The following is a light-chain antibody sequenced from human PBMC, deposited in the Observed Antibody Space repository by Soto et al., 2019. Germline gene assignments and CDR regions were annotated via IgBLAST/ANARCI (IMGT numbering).Light chain of an antibody. Sequence: QTVVTQEPSFSVSPGGTVTLTCGLSSGSVSTSYYPSWYQQTPGQAPRTLIYSTNTRSSGVPDRFSGSILGNKAALTITGAQADDESDYHCVLYMGSGPHWVFGGGTKVTVL. CDR1: SGSVSTSYY. CDR3: VLYMGSGPHWV. CDR2: STN. J-gene: IGLJ3*02. V-gene: IGLV8-61*01.